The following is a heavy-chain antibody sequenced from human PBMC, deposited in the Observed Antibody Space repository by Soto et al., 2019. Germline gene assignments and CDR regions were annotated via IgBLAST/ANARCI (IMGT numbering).Heavy chain of an antibody. CDR1: GGSISSGGYS. V-gene: IGHV4-30-2*01. Sequence: TLSLTCAVSGGSISSGGYSWSWIRQPPGKGLEWIGYIYHSGSTYYNPSLKSRVTISVDRSKNQFSLKLSSVTAADTAVYYCARGTNYYYYGMDVWGQGTTVTVSS. CDR3: ARGTNYYYYGMDV. J-gene: IGHJ6*02. CDR2: IYHSGST.